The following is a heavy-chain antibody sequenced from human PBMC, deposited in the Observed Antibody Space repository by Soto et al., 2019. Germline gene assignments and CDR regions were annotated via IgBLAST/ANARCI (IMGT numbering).Heavy chain of an antibody. V-gene: IGHV4-61*01. D-gene: IGHD3-3*01. CDR2: IYYSGST. J-gene: IGHJ6*02. Sequence: SETLSLTCTVSGGSVSSGSYYWSWIRQPPGKGLEWIGYIYYSGSTNYNPSLKSRVTISVDTSKNQFSLKLSSVTAADTAVYYCAGGSITIFGVVIYCYYGRDVWGQGXTGTV. CDR3: AGGSITIFGVVIYCYYGRDV. CDR1: GGSVSSGSYY.